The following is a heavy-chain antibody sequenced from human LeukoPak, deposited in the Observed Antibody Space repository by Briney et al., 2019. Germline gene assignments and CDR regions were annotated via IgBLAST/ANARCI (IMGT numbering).Heavy chain of an antibody. D-gene: IGHD3-16*02. V-gene: IGHV1-2*02. Sequence: ASVKVSCKASGYTFTVYYMHWVRQAPGQGLEWMGWINPNSGGTNYAQKFQGRVTITRDTSISTAYMELSRLRSDDTAVYYCARENTYYDYVWGSYRSSWFDPWGQGTLVTVSS. J-gene: IGHJ5*02. CDR2: INPNSGGT. CDR3: ARENTYYDYVWGSYRSSWFDP. CDR1: GYTFTVYY.